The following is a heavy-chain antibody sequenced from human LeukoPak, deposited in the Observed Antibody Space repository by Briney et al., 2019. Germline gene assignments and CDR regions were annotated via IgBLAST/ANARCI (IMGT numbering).Heavy chain of an antibody. CDR1: GYTFTSYG. D-gene: IGHD6-13*01. CDR2: ISAYNGNT. CDR3: ARDRVPYSSSPGGIDY. Sequence: ASVKFSCKASGYTFTSYGISWVRQAPGQGLEWMGWISAYNGNTNYAQKLQGRVTMTTDTSTSTAYMELRSLRSDDTAVYYCARDRVPYSSSPGGIDYWGQGTMVTVSS. V-gene: IGHV1-18*01. J-gene: IGHJ4*02.